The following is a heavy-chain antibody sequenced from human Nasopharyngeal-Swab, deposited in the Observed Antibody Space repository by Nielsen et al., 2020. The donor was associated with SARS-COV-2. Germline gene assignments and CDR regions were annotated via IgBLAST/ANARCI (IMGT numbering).Heavy chain of an antibody. Sequence: GGSLRLSCAASGSTFSSYSMNWVRQAPGKGLEWVSYISSSSSTIYYADSVKGRFTISRDNAKNSLYLQMNSLRAEDTAVYYCARAGGGYSGYVGYWGQGTLVTVSS. D-gene: IGHD5-12*01. CDR1: GSTFSSYS. CDR2: ISSSSSTI. CDR3: ARAGGGYSGYVGY. J-gene: IGHJ4*02. V-gene: IGHV3-48*04.